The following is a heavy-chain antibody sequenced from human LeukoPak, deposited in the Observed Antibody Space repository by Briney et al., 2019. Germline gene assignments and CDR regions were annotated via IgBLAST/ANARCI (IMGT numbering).Heavy chain of an antibody. Sequence: GGSLRLSCAASGFTFSGSAMHWVRQAPGKGLEWVSYIDSRSSVINYADSVKGRFTISRDNARNSLFLQMSSLRDEDTAVYYCARGLGSSGWYYLFDYWGQGALVTVSS. CDR1: GFTFSGSA. CDR2: IDSRSSVI. V-gene: IGHV3-48*02. D-gene: IGHD6-19*01. J-gene: IGHJ4*02. CDR3: ARGLGSSGWYYLFDY.